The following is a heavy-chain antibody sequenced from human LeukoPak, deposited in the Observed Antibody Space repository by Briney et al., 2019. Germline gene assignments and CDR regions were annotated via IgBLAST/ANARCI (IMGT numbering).Heavy chain of an antibody. V-gene: IGHV4-31*03. J-gene: IGHJ4*02. D-gene: IGHD4-17*01. CDR3: ARGPEDDTVSHFDY. CDR2: IYYSGST. CDR1: GGSISSGGYY. Sequence: PSETLSLTCTVSGGSISSGGYYWGWIRQHRGRGLEWIGYIYYSGSTYYNPSRKSRFTITEKTAKNHSSLKLSSVTAPDTAVYYCARGPEDDTVSHFDYWGQGTLVTVSS.